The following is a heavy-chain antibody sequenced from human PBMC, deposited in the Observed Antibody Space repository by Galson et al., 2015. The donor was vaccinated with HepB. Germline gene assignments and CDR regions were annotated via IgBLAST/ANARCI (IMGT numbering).Heavy chain of an antibody. CDR1: GYTFTSYA. V-gene: IGHV7-4-1*02. J-gene: IGHJ2*01. Sequence: SVKVSCKASGYTFTSYAMNWVRQAPGQGLEWMGWINTNTGNPTYAQGFTGRFVFSLDTSVSTAYLQISSLKAEDTAVYYCAKGGGRSSWYVPWYFDLWGRGTLVTVSS. CDR2: INTNTGNP. D-gene: IGHD6-13*01. CDR3: AKGGGRSSWYVPWYFDL.